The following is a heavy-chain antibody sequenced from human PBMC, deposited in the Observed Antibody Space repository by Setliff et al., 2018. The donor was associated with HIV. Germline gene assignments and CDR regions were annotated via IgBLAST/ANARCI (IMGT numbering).Heavy chain of an antibody. CDR1: GYNFISYH. CDR3: ARDRTHRSGWYGYFEY. V-gene: IGHV1-46*01. Sequence: ASVKVSCKASGYNFISYHLHWLRQAPGQGLEWMGIINRSGGTTNYAQKFQGRVTMTRDTSTSTVYMEVSSLRSDDTAVYYCARDRTHRSGWYGYFEYWGQGTLVTVSS. D-gene: IGHD6-19*01. J-gene: IGHJ4*02. CDR2: INRSGGTT.